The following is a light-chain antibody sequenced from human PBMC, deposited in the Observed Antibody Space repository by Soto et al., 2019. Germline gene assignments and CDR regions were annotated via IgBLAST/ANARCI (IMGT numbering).Light chain of an antibody. CDR1: SSDIGGYNY. CDR2: EVT. CDR3: SSFSSITREV. Sequence: QSALTQPASVSGSPGQSITISCTGTSSDIGGYNYVSWYQQYPGKAPNLIIYEVTNRPSGVSHRFSGSKSGNTASLTISGLQTEDEADYYCSSFSSITREVFGGGTKLTVL. J-gene: IGLJ2*01. V-gene: IGLV2-14*01.